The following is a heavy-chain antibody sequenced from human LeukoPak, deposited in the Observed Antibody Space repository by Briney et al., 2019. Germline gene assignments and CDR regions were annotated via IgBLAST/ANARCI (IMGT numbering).Heavy chain of an antibody. CDR1: GFPFDEHA. D-gene: IGHD5-24*01. J-gene: IGHJ3*01. V-gene: IGHV3-9*01. Sequence: GGSLRLSCAASGFPFDEHAMHWVRRAPGKGLEWVSGISYSSETIGYVDSVKGQFTISRDNVRKSLYLQMNSLRIEDTALYYCAKDRGGGSQLGDAYDVWGQGTMVSVSA. CDR2: ISYSSETI. CDR3: AKDRGGGSQLGDAYDV.